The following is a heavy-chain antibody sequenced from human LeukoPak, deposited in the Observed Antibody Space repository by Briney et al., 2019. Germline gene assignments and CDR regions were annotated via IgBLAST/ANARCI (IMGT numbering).Heavy chain of an antibody. Sequence: SETLSLTCTVSGGSLSSYYWSWIRQPPGKGLEWIGYIYYSGSTNYNPSLKSRVTISVDTSKNQFSLKLSSVTAADTAVYYCARVTYYDFWSGYLDYWGQGTLVTVSS. CDR1: GGSLSSYY. V-gene: IGHV4-59*01. J-gene: IGHJ4*02. CDR3: ARVTYYDFWSGYLDY. D-gene: IGHD3-3*01. CDR2: IYYSGST.